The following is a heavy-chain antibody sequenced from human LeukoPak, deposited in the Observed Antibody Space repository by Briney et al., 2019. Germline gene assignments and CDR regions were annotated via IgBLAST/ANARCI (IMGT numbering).Heavy chain of an antibody. Sequence: ASVKVSCKASGYTFTSYYMHWVRQAPGQGPEWMGIINPSGGSTSYAQKFQGRVTMTRDTSTSTVYMELSSLRSEDTAVYYCARSLVGANAGDYWGQGTLVTVSS. D-gene: IGHD1-26*01. CDR3: ARSLVGANAGDY. CDR1: GYTFTSYY. J-gene: IGHJ4*02. V-gene: IGHV1-46*01. CDR2: INPSGGST.